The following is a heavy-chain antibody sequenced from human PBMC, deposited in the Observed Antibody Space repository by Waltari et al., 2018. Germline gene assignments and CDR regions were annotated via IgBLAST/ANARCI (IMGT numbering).Heavy chain of an antibody. CDR2: ISPSSNTI. V-gene: IGHV3-48*03. CDR1: GFSFSNYE. J-gene: IGHJ4*02. CDR3: ARWVLPIDY. D-gene: IGHD1-26*01. Sequence: VQLVESGGGLVLPGGSLGLSCAASGFSFSNYEMTWVRQAPGKGLEWLSYISPSSNTINYADSVKGRFSISRDNAKNSLFLQMNGLRAEDTAVYYCARWVLPIDYWGLGTLVTV.